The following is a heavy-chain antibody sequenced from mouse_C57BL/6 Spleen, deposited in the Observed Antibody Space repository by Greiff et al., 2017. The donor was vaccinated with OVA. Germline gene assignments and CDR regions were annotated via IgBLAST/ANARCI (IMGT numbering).Heavy chain of an antibody. Sequence: QVQLQQPGAELVRPGSSVKLSCKASGYTFTSYWMHWVKQRPIQGLEWIGNIDPSDSATHYNQKFKDKATLTVDKSSSTAYMQLSSLTSEDSAVYYCAREDYSRCGAWFAYWGQGTLVTVSA. V-gene: IGHV1-52*01. J-gene: IGHJ3*01. CDR2: IDPSDSAT. CDR1: GYTFTSYW. CDR3: AREDYSRCGAWFAY. D-gene: IGHD2-5*01.